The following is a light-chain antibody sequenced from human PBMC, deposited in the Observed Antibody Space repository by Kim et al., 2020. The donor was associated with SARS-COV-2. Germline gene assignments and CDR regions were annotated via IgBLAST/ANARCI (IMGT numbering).Light chain of an antibody. CDR2: SND. J-gene: IGLJ2*01. V-gene: IGLV1-44*01. CDR1: TSNIGKNT. Sequence: QSVLTQSPSASGTPGQRVTISCSGTTSNIGKNTVNWFQQLPGTAPKLPIFSNDQRPPGFPDRFSGSRSGTSASLAISGLRSEDEAEYYCAVWDDSLSGFLVFGGGTQLTVL. CDR3: AVWDDSLSGFLV.